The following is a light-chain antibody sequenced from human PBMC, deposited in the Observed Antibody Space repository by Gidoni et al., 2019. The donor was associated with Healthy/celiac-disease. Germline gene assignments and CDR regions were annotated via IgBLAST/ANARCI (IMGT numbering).Light chain of an antibody. CDR2: GAS. J-gene: IGKJ1*01. V-gene: IGKV3-15*01. CDR3: QQYNNWWT. Sequence: EIVMTQSPATLSVSPGERATRSCRASQSVSSNLAWYQQKPGQAPRLLIYGASTRATGIPARFSGSGSGTEFTLTISSLQSEDFAVYYCQQYNNWWTFXXXTKVEIK. CDR1: QSVSSN.